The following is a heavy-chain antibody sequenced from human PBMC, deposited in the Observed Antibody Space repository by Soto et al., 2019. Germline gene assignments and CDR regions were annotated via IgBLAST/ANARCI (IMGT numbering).Heavy chain of an antibody. J-gene: IGHJ5*02. CDR3: ATLPPRIVVTVLPIPT. Sequence: QVYLHQSGPGLVKPSGTLSLTCAVSGDSISSTHWWTWVRQTPGKGLEWIGEVYHSGSTSYNPSLKSRGPISADKSNNQFSLKLTSVTAADTAVYYCATLPPRIVVTVLPIPTWGQGTLVSVSS. V-gene: IGHV4-4*02. D-gene: IGHD2-21*01. CDR1: GDSISSTHW. CDR2: VYHSGST.